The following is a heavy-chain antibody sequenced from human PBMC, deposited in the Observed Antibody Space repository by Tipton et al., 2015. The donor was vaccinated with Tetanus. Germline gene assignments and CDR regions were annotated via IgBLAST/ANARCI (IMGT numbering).Heavy chain of an antibody. CDR2: IYPDDSRT. J-gene: IGHJ3*02. CDR1: GLTLSTYW. Sequence: QSGPEVKKPGESLKISCQGSGLTLSTYWIAWVRQMPGKGLEWMGFIYPDDSRTGLSHSFQGHVTISADNSISTAFLQWNSLKASAAAMYYCARRPIMSFLDGFDMWGQGTVVTVSS. CDR3: ARRPIMSFLDGFDM. D-gene: IGHD2/OR15-2a*01. V-gene: IGHV5-51*01.